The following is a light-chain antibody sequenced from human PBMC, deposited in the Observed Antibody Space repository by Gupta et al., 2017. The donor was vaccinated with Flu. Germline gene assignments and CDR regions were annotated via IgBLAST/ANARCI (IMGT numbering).Light chain of an antibody. J-gene: IGKJ1*01. CDR2: EAS. V-gene: IGKV1-5*03. CDR1: QSISSR. Sequence: DIQMTQSASTLSASVGDRVTIICRASQSISSRLAWYQQKPGRAPNLLIYEASTLESGVPSRFSGSGSGTEFTLTISSLQPDDFATYFCQHYNSYSGAFGQGTRLEIK. CDR3: QHYNSYSGA.